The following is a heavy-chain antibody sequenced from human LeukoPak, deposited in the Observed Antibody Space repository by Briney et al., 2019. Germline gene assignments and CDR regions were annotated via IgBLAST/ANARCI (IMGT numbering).Heavy chain of an antibody. J-gene: IGHJ4*02. CDR2: ISSGSSAI. D-gene: IGHD4-17*01. V-gene: IGHV3-21*01. CDR3: ARDDDPPTVTLDY. CDR1: GFTFTTYS. Sequence: GGSLRLSCEASGFTFTTYSMTWVRQAPGKGLEWVSIISSGSSAIFSADALKGRFTISRDDAKNLLYLDMNSLRAEDTAVYYCARDDDPPTVTLDYWGQGTLVTVSS.